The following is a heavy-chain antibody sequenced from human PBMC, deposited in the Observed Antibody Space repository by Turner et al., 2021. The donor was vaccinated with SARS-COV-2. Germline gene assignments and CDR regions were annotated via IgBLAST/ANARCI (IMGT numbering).Heavy chain of an antibody. CDR2: IKQDGSET. Sequence: EVRLLESGGDLVQPGGSLRLSCAASGFTFNNHWMNWVRQAPGKGLEWVAIIKQDGSETLYVDSVKGRFTISRDNAKNSLYLQMNSLRAEDTAIYYCARGSGWVADYWGQGTLVTVSS. J-gene: IGHJ4*02. D-gene: IGHD6-19*01. V-gene: IGHV3-7*01. CDR3: ARGSGWVADY. CDR1: GFTFNNHW.